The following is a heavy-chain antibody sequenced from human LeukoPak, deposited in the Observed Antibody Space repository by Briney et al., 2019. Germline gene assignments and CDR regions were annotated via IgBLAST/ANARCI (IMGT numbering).Heavy chain of an antibody. V-gene: IGHV1-2*02. CDR2: INPNSGGT. Sequence: ASVKVSCKTSGYTFTGYYMQWVRQAPGQGLGWMGWINPNSGGTDYAQKFQGRVTMTRDTSISTAYMELSRLRSDDTAMYYCARGYRTGDMTIFAYWGQGTLVTVSS. J-gene: IGHJ4*02. CDR3: ARGYRTGDMTIFAY. CDR1: GYTFTGYY. D-gene: IGHD2-15*01.